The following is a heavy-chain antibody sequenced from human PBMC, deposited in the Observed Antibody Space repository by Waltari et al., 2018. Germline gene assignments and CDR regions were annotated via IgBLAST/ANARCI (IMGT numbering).Heavy chain of an antibody. CDR3: TRPSGTTPCCGVEY. J-gene: IGHJ4*02. D-gene: IGHD1-7*01. Sequence: QLQLQESGPGLVKPSETLSLTCTVSGASISSGDYYWGWIRQPPGKGLEWIGSISYSGNTYYNPSLKSRVTLSVDTSKNQFSLRLNSVTAADTAVYYCTRPSGTTPCCGVEYWGPGNLVTVSS. CDR1: GASISSGDYY. CDR2: ISYSGNT. V-gene: IGHV4-39*01.